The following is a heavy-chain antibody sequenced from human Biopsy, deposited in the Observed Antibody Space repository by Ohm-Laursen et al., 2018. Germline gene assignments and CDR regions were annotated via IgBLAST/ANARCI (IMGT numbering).Heavy chain of an antibody. D-gene: IGHD3-3*02. CDR2: IHEDSTTE. Sequence: GFLRLSCAASGFILSDYFMNWFRRAPGKGMAWIEYIHEDSTTEYYADSVRGRFSISRDNAQKSLYLQMNSLRAEDTAVYYCARDRRDWQHFFDYWGQGNEVIVSS. CDR3: ARDRRDWQHFFDY. CDR1: GFILSDYF. V-gene: IGHV3-11*01. J-gene: IGHJ4*02.